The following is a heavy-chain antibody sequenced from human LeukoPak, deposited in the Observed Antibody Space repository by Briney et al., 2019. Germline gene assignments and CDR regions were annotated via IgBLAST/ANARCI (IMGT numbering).Heavy chain of an antibody. CDR3: ARDRGIYDSGGPGGY. CDR1: GYTFTSYG. D-gene: IGHD3-22*01. Sequence: GASVKVSCKASGYTFTSYGISWVRQAPGQGLEWMGWISAYNGNTNYAQKLQGRVTMTTDTSTSTAYMELRSLRSDDTAVYYCARDRGIYDSGGPGGYWGQGTLVTVSS. J-gene: IGHJ4*02. CDR2: ISAYNGNT. V-gene: IGHV1-18*01.